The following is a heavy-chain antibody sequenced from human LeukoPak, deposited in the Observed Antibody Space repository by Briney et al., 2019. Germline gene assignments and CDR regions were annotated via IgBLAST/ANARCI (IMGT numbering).Heavy chain of an antibody. J-gene: IGHJ4*02. CDR1: GGSFSGYY. CDR2: INHSGST. CDR3: VRGGNTKWEIPTIGY. D-gene: IGHD1-26*01. Sequence: SETLSLTCAVYGGSFSGYYWSWIRQPPGKGLEWIGEINHSGSTNYNPSLKSRVTISVDTSKNQFSLNLSSVTAADTAVYYCVRGGNTKWEIPTIGYWGQGTLVTVSS. V-gene: IGHV4-34*01.